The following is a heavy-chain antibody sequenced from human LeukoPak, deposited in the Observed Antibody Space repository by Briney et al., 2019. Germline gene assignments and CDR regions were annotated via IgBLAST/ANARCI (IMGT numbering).Heavy chain of an antibody. CDR2: IYYSGST. V-gene: IGHV4-39*01. J-gene: IGHJ4*02. CDR1: GGSISSSSYY. CDR3: ARYLFRYDSSGYYLYYFDY. D-gene: IGHD3-22*01. Sequence: PSETLSLTCTVSGGSISSSSYYWGWIRQPPGKGLEWIGSIYYSGSTYYNPSLKSRVTISVDTSKKQFSLKLSSVTAANTAVYYCARYLFRYDSSGYYLYYFDYWGQGTLVTVSS.